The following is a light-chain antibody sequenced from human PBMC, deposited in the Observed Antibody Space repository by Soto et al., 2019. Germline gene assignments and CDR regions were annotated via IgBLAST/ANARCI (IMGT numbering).Light chain of an antibody. CDR2: EVS. V-gene: IGLV2-14*01. CDR3: LSKTRSISYV. CDR1: TSDVGGYNY. J-gene: IGLJ1*01. Sequence: QSALTQPASVSGSPGQSITISCTGTTSDVGGYNYVSWYQQHPGKVPKLLIHEVSNRPSGVSNRFSGSKSGNTASLTISGLQAEDEADYYCLSKTRSISYVFGTGTKVIVL.